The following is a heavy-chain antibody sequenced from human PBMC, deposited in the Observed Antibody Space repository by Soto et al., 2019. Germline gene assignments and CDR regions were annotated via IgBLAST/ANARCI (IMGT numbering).Heavy chain of an antibody. Sequence: SETLSLTCTVSGGSISSSSYYWGWIRQPPGKGLEWIGSIYYSGSTYYNPSLKSRVTISVDTSKNQFSLKLSSVTAADTAVYYXARTITMVRGVIINDYYYGMDVWGQGTTVPVS. CDR3: ARTITMVRGVIINDYYYGMDV. J-gene: IGHJ6*02. CDR1: GGSISSSSYY. V-gene: IGHV4-39*01. D-gene: IGHD3-10*01. CDR2: IYYSGST.